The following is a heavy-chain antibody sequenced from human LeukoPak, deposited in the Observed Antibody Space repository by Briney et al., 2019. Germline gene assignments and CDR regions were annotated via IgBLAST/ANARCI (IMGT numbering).Heavy chain of an antibody. CDR2: IYYSGST. J-gene: IGHJ3*02. V-gene: IGHV4-39*07. CDR1: GGSISSSSYY. D-gene: IGHD3-22*01. CDR3: ARVGPQGSGYYADAFDI. Sequence: SETLSLTCTVSGGSISSSSYYWGWIRQPPGKGLEWIGSIYYSGSTYYNPSLKSRVTISVDTSKNQFSLKLSSVTAADTAVYYCARVGPQGSGYYADAFDIWGQGTMVTVSS.